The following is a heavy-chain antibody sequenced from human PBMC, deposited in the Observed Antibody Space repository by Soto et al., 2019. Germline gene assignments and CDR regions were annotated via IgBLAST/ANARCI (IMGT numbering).Heavy chain of an antibody. D-gene: IGHD3-22*01. CDR2: IYYTGTT. V-gene: IGHV4-39*01. CDR3: ARHEYVSSSYDLLDV. Sequence: SETLSLTCSVSGGSVTNINYFWAWIRQSPGKGLEWIANIYYTGTTFYNPSLRSRVSMTIDASKNRFSLNLSSVTASDTALYYCARHEYVSSSYDLLDVWGRGTMVTVAS. J-gene: IGHJ3*01. CDR1: GGSVTNINYF.